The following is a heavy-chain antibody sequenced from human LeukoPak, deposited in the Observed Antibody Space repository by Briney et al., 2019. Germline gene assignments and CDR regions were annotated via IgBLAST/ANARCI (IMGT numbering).Heavy chain of an antibody. V-gene: IGHV4-59*11. J-gene: IGHJ4*02. CDR2: IYQSGNT. Sequence: SETLSLTCTVSGGSIRTHYWGWIRQPPGKGLEWIAYIYQSGNTNYNPSLKSRVTMSVDTSKNQFSLKLSSVTAADTAVYYCARDADGYLDYWGQGTLVTVSS. D-gene: IGHD3-22*01. CDR3: ARDADGYLDY. CDR1: GGSIRTHY.